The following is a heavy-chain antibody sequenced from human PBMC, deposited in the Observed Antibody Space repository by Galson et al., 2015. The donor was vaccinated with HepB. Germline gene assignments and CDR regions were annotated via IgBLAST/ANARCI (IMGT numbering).Heavy chain of an antibody. D-gene: IGHD5-18*01. CDR3: ASGYGPRNWFDP. J-gene: IGHJ5*02. V-gene: IGHV4-61*02. CDR2: IYTSGST. Sequence: TLSLTCTVSGGSISSGSYYWSWIRQPAGKGLEWIGRIYTSGSTNYNPSLKSRVTISVDTSKNQFSLKLSSVTAADTAVYYCASGYGPRNWFDPWGQGTLVTVSS. CDR1: GGSISSGSYY.